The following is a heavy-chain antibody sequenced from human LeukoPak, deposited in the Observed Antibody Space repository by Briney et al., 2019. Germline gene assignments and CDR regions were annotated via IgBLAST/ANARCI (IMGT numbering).Heavy chain of an antibody. Sequence: ASVKVSFKASGYTFTSNDIHWVRQAPGQGLEWMGIINPSGGSTSYAQKFQGRVTMTRDTSTSTVYMELSSLRPEDTAVYYCARFASLYSRSWYYAFDIWGQGTMVTVSS. D-gene: IGHD6-13*01. J-gene: IGHJ3*02. CDR2: INPSGGST. CDR3: ARFASLYSRSWYYAFDI. CDR1: GYTFTSND. V-gene: IGHV1-46*01.